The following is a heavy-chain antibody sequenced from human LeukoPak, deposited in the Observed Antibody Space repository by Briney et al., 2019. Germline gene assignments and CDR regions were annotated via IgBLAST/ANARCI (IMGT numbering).Heavy chain of an antibody. CDR1: GFPFSNYA. D-gene: IGHD6-13*01. V-gene: IGHV3-23*01. J-gene: IGHJ4*02. CDR3: AKDSAVGTYFTFDQ. Sequence: PGGSLRLSCAVSGFPFSNYAMTWVRQAPGKGVEWVPRISGSGGTTYYADSERGRFTISRDNSKNTLYLQMNSLRDKDTAVYYCAKDSAVGTYFTFDQGGQGTLVTVYS. CDR2: ISGSGGTT.